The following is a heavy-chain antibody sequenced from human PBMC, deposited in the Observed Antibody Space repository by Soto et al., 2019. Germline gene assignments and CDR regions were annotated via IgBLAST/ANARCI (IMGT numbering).Heavy chain of an antibody. J-gene: IGHJ5*02. Sequence: SETLSLTCSVSGDSVSSDRYFWTWIRQPPGKGLEWIAYISYTGDTNYNPSLKSRVTISVDTSRNQFSLALTSVTAADTAVYFCARMVVGATVDLWGQGSLVT. V-gene: IGHV4-61*01. CDR1: GDSVSSDRYF. CDR3: ARMVVGATVDL. D-gene: IGHD1-26*01. CDR2: ISYTGDT.